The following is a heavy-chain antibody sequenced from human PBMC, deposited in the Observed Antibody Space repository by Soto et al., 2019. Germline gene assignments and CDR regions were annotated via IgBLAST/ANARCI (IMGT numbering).Heavy chain of an antibody. CDR1: GGSFSGYY. V-gene: IGHV4-34*01. CDR3: ARGHYDFWRGYYSSGWFDP. CDR2: INHSGST. D-gene: IGHD3-3*01. J-gene: IGHJ5*02. Sequence: QVQLQQWGAGLLKPSETLSLTCAVYGGSFSGYYWSWIRQPPGKGLEWIGEINHSGSTNYNPSLKSRGTISVDTSKNQFSLKLSPVTAADTAVYYWARGHYDFWRGYYSSGWFDPWGQGTLVTVSS.